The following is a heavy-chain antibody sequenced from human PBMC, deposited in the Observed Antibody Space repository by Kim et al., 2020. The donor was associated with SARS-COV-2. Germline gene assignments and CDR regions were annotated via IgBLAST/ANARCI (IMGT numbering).Heavy chain of an antibody. CDR2: GSTN. CDR3: VREPNY. Sequence: GSTNKYADSGNGRFTVSRDNAKKSLSLQMNSLTPEDTAVYYCVREPNYWGQGTLVTVSS. V-gene: IGHV3-11*01. J-gene: IGHJ4*02.